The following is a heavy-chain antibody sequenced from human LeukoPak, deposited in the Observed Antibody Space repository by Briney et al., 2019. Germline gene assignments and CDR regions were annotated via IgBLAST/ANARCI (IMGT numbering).Heavy chain of an antibody. CDR2: ISSISSYI. D-gene: IGHD2-2*01. J-gene: IGHJ4*02. Sequence: GRSLRPSCAASGFTFSSYSMSWVRQAPGKGLEWVSSISSISSYIFYADSVKGRFTISRDNAKNSLYLQMNSLRAEDTAVYYCARGDIVVVPAATDYWGPGALVTVSS. CDR1: GFTFSSYS. V-gene: IGHV3-21*01. CDR3: ARGDIVVVPAATDY.